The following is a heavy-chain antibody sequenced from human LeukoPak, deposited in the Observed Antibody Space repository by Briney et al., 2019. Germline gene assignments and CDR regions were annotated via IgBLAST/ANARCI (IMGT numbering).Heavy chain of an antibody. J-gene: IGHJ4*02. CDR2: INPNSGDT. CDR1: GYTFTGYY. CDR3: EVMNKTGPYCGGDCYSYDY. D-gene: IGHD2-21*02. V-gene: IGHV1-2*02. Sequence: GASVKVSCKASGYTFTGYYMHWVRQAPGQGLEWMGWINPNSGDTNYAQKFQGRVTMTRDTSISTAYMELSRLRSDDTAVYYCEVMNKTGPYCGGDCYSYDYWGQGALVTVSS.